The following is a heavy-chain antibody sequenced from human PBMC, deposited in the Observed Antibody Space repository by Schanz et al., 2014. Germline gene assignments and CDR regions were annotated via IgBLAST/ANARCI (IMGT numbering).Heavy chain of an antibody. CDR3: VSSGSYSSYAF. CDR2: FNDGGVNK. D-gene: IGHD3-10*01. V-gene: IGHV3-23*01. Sequence: EVHLLDSGGGLVQPGGSLRLSCAASGFTFSSYAMSWVRQAPGKGLEWVSSFNDGGVNKYYADSVKGRFTISRDNSKNTLYLQMNSLRAEDTAVYHCVSSGSYSSYAFWGQGTLVTVSS. CDR1: GFTFSSYA. J-gene: IGHJ4*02.